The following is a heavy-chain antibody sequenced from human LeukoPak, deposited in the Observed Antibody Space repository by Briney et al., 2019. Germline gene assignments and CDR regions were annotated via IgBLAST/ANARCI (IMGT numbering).Heavy chain of an antibody. V-gene: IGHV3-23*01. Sequence: GGSLRLSCAASGFTFSSYGMSWVRQAPGKGLEWVSAISGSGGSTYYADSVKGRFTISRDNSKNTLYLQMNSLRAEDTAVYYCAKGDDYGDYGPDYWGQGTLVTVSS. J-gene: IGHJ4*02. CDR2: ISGSGGST. CDR1: GFTFSSYG. CDR3: AKGDDYGDYGPDY. D-gene: IGHD4-17*01.